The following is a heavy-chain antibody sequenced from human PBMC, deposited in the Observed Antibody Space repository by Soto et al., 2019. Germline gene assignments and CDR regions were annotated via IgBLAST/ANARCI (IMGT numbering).Heavy chain of an antibody. CDR2: ISYDGSNK. J-gene: IGHJ4*02. CDR1: GFTFSSYG. D-gene: IGHD2-15*01. Sequence: QVQLVESGGGVVQPGRSLRLSCAASGFTFSSYGMHWVRQAPGKGLEWVAVISYDGSNKYYADSVKGRFTISRDNSKNTLYLQMNSLRAEDTAVYYCAKDMVAVVVVAARNYWGQGTLVTVSS. CDR3: AKDMVAVVVVAARNY. V-gene: IGHV3-30*18.